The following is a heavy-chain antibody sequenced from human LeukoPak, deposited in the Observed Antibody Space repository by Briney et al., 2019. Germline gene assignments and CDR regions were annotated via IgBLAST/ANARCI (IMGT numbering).Heavy chain of an antibody. Sequence: GGSLRLSCAASGFTFSSYGMHWVRQAPGKGLEWVAVISYDGSNKYYADSVKGRFTISRDNSKNTLYLQMNSLRTEDTAVYYCAKLTSYYYSSGNYPFGYWGQGTLVTVSS. V-gene: IGHV3-30*18. J-gene: IGHJ4*02. CDR1: GFTFSSYG. D-gene: IGHD3-10*01. CDR3: AKLTSYYYSSGNYPFGY. CDR2: ISYDGSNK.